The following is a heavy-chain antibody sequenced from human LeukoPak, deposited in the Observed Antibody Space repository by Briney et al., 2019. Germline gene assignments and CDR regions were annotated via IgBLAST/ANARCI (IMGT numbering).Heavy chain of an antibody. J-gene: IGHJ6*02. CDR2: IYPGDSDT. Sequence: GESLKISCKASGYNFTSYWIGWERQMPGKGLEWMGIIYPGDSDTRYSPSFQGQVTISADKSISTAYLQWSSLKTSDTAMYYCARHEYVAYYGMDVWGRGTTVTVSS. D-gene: IGHD2-15*01. CDR1: GYNFTSYW. V-gene: IGHV5-51*01. CDR3: ARHEYVAYYGMDV.